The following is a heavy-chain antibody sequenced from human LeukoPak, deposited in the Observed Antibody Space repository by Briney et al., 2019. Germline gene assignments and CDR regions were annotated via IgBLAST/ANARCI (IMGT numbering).Heavy chain of an antibody. CDR2: IFHSGST. V-gene: IGHV4-38-2*02. J-gene: IGHJ3*02. CDR1: GYSISSGYY. CDR3: ARDRSLFYYDSSDGAAFDI. Sequence: SETLSLTCTVSGYSISSGYYWGWIRQPPGKGLEWIGSIFHSGSTYYNPSLKSRVTISVDTSKNQFSLKLSSVTAADTAVYYCARDRSLFYYDSSDGAAFDIWGQGTMVTVSS. D-gene: IGHD3-22*01.